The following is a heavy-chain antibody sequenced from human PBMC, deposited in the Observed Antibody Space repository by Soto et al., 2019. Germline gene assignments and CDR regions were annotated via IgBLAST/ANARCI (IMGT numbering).Heavy chain of an antibody. CDR3: AKIFRYGDPEY. CDR2: ISVSGDST. V-gene: IGHV3-23*01. Sequence: EVQLLESGGGLVQPGGSLRLSCAASGFTFSSYAMSWVRQAPGKGLEWVSGISVSGDSTYYAGSVKGRFTISRDNSKSTLYLQMNGLRAEDTGVYYCAKIFRYGDPEYWGQGALVTVSS. J-gene: IGHJ4*02. CDR1: GFTFSSYA. D-gene: IGHD2-21*02.